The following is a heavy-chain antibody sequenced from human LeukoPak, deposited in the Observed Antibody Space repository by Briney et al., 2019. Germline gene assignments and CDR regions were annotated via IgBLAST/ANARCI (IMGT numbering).Heavy chain of an antibody. CDR3: ARVPAAIRNFDY. D-gene: IGHD2-2*02. CDR2: ISSSGSTI. V-gene: IGHV3-11*04. Sequence: GGSLRLSCAASGFTVSSNDMSWIRQAPGKGLEWVSYISSSGSTIYYADSVKGRFTISRDNAKNSLYLQMNSLRAEDTAVYYCARVPAAIRNFDYWGQGTLVTVSS. J-gene: IGHJ4*02. CDR1: GFTVSSND.